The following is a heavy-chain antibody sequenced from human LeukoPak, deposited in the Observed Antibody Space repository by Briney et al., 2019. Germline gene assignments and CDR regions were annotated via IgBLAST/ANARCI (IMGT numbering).Heavy chain of an antibody. V-gene: IGHV3-33*01. J-gene: IGHJ1*01. Sequence: PGGSLRLSCAASGFTFSSFGMYWVRQAPGKGLEWVAVIWYDGSNDDYADSVKGRFTISRDGSKNTLYLQLNSLRTEDTAIYYCVREREGSNSEHWGQGTLVTVSS. CDR3: VREREGSNSEH. CDR1: GFTFSSFG. CDR2: IWYDGSND. D-gene: IGHD1-26*01.